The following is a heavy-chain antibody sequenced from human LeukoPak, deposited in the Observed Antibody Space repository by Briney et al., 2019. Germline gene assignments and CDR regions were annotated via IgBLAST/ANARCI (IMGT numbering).Heavy chain of an antibody. V-gene: IGHV4-4*09. CDR3: ARSGYCSGGSCYSGLFDY. J-gene: IGHJ4*02. D-gene: IGHD2-15*01. CDR1: GGSISSYY. CDR2: IYTSAST. Sequence: SETLSLTCTVSGGSISSYYWSWIRQPPGKGLEWIGYIYTSASTNYNPSLKSRVTISVDTSKNQFSLKLSSVTAADTAVYYCARSGYCSGGSCYSGLFDYWGQGTLVTVSS.